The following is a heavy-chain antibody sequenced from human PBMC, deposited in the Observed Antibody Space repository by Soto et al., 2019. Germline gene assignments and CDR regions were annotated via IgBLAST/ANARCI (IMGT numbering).Heavy chain of an antibody. D-gene: IGHD1-1*01. Sequence: QVQLVESGGGVVQPGRSLRLSCAASGFTLSRYGMHWVRQAPGKGLEWVAVISFEGNTQYYADSVKGRFTISIDNSKDTLSLQIHSLRPEDTSVYYCARGAEHQLLSRDYFYGMDVWGQGTTVSVSS. CDR2: ISFEGNTQ. V-gene: IGHV3-30*05. CDR3: ARGAEHQLLSRDYFYGMDV. CDR1: GFTLSRYG. J-gene: IGHJ6*02.